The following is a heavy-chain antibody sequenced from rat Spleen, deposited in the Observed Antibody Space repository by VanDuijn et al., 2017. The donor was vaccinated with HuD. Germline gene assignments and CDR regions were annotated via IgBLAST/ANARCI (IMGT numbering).Heavy chain of an antibody. Sequence: VQLKESGPGLVQPSQTLSLTCTVSGFSLSNYGVIWVRQPPGKGLEWVATINYDGSSTFYRDSVRDRFTISRDNAKSTLYLQMDSLKSEDTATYYCARLDYPGYVMDAWGQGASVTVSS. CDR1: GFSLSNYG. CDR3: ARLDYPGYVMDA. D-gene: IGHD1-4*01. V-gene: IGHV5-29*01. J-gene: IGHJ4*01. CDR2: INYDGSST.